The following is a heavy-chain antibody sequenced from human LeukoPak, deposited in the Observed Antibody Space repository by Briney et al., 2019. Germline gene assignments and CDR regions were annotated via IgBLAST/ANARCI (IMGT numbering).Heavy chain of an antibody. V-gene: IGHV3-49*03. CDR2: IRSKAYGGTT. D-gene: IGHD2-21*02. CDR1: GFTFGDYA. Sequence: PGGSLRLSCTASGFTFGDYAMSWFRQAPGKGLEWVGFIRSKAYGGTTEYAASVKGRFTISRDNAKNSLFLQMNSLRAEDMALYYCAKGLGLRGDSPIDYWGQGTLVTVSS. J-gene: IGHJ4*02. CDR3: AKGLGLRGDSPIDY.